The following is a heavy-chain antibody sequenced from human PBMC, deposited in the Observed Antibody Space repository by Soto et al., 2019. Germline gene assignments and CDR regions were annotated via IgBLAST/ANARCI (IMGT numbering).Heavy chain of an antibody. V-gene: IGHV4-39*01. J-gene: IGHJ6*02. Sequence: SETLSLTCTVSGGSISSSSYYWGWIRQPPGKGLEWIGSIYYSGSTYYNPSLKSRVTISVDTSKNQFSLKLSSVTAADTAVYYCASGPPSWGYYYYGMDVWGQGTTVTVSS. D-gene: IGHD7-27*01. CDR1: GGSISSSSYY. CDR3: ASGPPSWGYYYYGMDV. CDR2: IYYSGST.